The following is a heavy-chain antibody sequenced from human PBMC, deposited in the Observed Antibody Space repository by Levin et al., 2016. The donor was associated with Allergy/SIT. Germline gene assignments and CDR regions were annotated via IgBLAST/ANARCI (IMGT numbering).Heavy chain of an antibody. V-gene: IGHV4-31*03. D-gene: IGHD6-19*01. Sequence: SETLSLTCTVSGGSISSGGYYWSWIRQHPGKGLEWIGYIYYSGSTYYNPSLKSRVTISVDTSKNQFSLKLSSVTAADTAVYYCARDPGYSSGWYPYYYYGMDVWGQGTTVTVSS. CDR1: GGSISSGGYY. CDR2: IYYSGST. J-gene: IGHJ6*02. CDR3: ARDPGYSSGWYPYYYYGMDV.